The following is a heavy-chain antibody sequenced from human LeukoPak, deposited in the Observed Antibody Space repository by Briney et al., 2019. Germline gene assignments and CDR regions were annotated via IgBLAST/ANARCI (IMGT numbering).Heavy chain of an antibody. CDR3: ARVQGSYYYGSSSYRYYWYFDL. CDR2: INHSGST. J-gene: IGHJ2*01. V-gene: IGHV4-34*01. Sequence: SETLSLTCTVSGGSISAYYWSWIRQPPGKGLEWIGEINHSGSTNYNPSLKSRVTISVDTSKNQFSLKLSSVTAADTAVYYCARVQGSYYYGSSSYRYYWYFDLWGRGTLVTVSS. CDR1: GGSISAYY. D-gene: IGHD3-22*01.